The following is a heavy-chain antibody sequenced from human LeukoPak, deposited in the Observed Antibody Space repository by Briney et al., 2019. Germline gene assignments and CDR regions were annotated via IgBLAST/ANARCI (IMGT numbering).Heavy chain of an antibody. CDR3: ARGAEVYDSSGYYSFDY. D-gene: IGHD3-22*01. J-gene: IGHJ4*02. CDR1: GFTFSSYA. CDR2: ISYDGSNK. V-gene: IGHV3-30-3*01. Sequence: PGGSLRLSCAASGFTFSSYAMHWVRQAPGKGLEWVAVISYDGSNKYYADSVKGRFTISRDNSKNTLYLQMNSLRAEDTAVYYCARGAEVYDSSGYYSFDYWGQGTLVTVSS.